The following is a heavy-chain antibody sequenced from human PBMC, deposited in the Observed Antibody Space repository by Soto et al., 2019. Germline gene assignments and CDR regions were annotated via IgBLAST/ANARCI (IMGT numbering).Heavy chain of an antibody. Sequence: QVQLVQSGAEVQKPGSSVKVSCKASGGTFSSYAISWVRQAPGQGLEWMGGIVPIFGTANYAQKFQGRVTITADKSTSTAYMELSSLRSEDTAVYYCARVGYCSSTSCRSGWFDPWGQGTLVTVSS. D-gene: IGHD2-2*01. CDR3: ARVGYCSSTSCRSGWFDP. V-gene: IGHV1-69*06. CDR2: IVPIFGTA. J-gene: IGHJ5*02. CDR1: GGTFSSYA.